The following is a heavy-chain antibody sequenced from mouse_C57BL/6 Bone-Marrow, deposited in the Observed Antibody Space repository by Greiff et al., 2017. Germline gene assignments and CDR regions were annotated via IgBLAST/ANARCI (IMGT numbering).Heavy chain of an antibody. J-gene: IGHJ1*01. CDR2: SRNKANDYTT. CDR1: GFTFSDFY. Sequence: EVKLVESGGGLVQPGGSLRLSCATSGFTFSDFYMEWVRQPPGKRLEWIAASRNKANDYTTEYSASVKGRFIVFRETSQSILYLQMNALRAEDTAIYYCARDYYGSSYWYFDVWGAGTTVTVSS. V-gene: IGHV7-1*02. D-gene: IGHD1-1*01. CDR3: ARDYYGSSYWYFDV.